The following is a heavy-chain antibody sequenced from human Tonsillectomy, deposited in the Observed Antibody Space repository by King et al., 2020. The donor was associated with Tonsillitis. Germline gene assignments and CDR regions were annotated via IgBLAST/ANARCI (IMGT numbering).Heavy chain of an antibody. Sequence: VQLVESGGGLVQPGGSLRLSCSASGFTFSYSAMTWVRQAPGKGLEWVSAMSGSGGSTYYADSVRGRFTISRDNSKNTLYLQMNSLRAEDTAVYYCAKDWIANDYWGQETLVTVSS. J-gene: IGHJ4*02. V-gene: IGHV3-23*04. CDR1: GFTFSYSA. D-gene: IGHD2-2*03. CDR2: MSGSGGST. CDR3: AKDWIANDY.